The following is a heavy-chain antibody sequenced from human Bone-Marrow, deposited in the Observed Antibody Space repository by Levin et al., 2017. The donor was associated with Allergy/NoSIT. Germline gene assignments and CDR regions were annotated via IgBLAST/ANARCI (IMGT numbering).Heavy chain of an antibody. D-gene: IGHD5-18*01. V-gene: IGHV1-69*01. CDR3: ARGEDIAMGQFHF. Sequence: KISCKASGSTFGSHGISWVRQAPGQGLEWMGGIIPAIGQLNEAHKFHGRVTITADQSTATAYMELSSLRSEDTAVYYCARGEDIAMGQFHFWGQGTLVTVSS. CDR2: IIPAIGQL. CDR1: GSTFGSHG. J-gene: IGHJ4*02.